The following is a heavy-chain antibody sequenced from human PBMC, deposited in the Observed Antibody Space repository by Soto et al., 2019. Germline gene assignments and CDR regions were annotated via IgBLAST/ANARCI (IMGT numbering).Heavy chain of an antibody. Sequence: RRLSCAASGFTFSSYSMNWVRQAPGKGLEWVSSISSSSSYIYYADSVKGRFTISRDNAKNSLYLQMNSLRAEDTAVYYCARGGAVAHDAFDIWGQGTMVTVSS. CDR3: ARGGAVAHDAFDI. D-gene: IGHD6-19*01. CDR1: GFTFSSYS. V-gene: IGHV3-21*01. J-gene: IGHJ3*02. CDR2: ISSSSSYI.